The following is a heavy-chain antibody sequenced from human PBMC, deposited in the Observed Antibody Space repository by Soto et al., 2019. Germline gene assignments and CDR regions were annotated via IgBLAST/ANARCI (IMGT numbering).Heavy chain of an antibody. V-gene: IGHV4-34*01. CDR2: INHSGST. J-gene: IGHJ6*03. CDR3: ARERSPRQQLVRSPYYYYMDV. D-gene: IGHD6-13*01. CDR1: GGSFSGYY. Sequence: PSETLYLTCAVYGGSFSGYYWRWIRQPPQKEQEKIGEINHSGSTNYNPSPKSRVTISVDTSKNQFSLKLSSVTAADTAVYYCARERSPRQQLVRSPYYYYMDVWGKGTTVTVSS.